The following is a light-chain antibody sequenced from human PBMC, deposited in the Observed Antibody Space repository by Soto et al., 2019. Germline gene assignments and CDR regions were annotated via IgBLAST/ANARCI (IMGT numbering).Light chain of an antibody. J-gene: IGLJ2*01. V-gene: IGLV3-27*01. Sequence: SYELTQPSSVSVSPGQTARITCSGDVLAKKYARWFQQKPGQAPVLVIYKDSERPSGIPERFSGSSSGTTVTLTISGAQVEDEADYYCYSAADNKSRVFGGGTKVTVL. CDR2: KDS. CDR1: VLAKKY. CDR3: YSAADNKSRV.